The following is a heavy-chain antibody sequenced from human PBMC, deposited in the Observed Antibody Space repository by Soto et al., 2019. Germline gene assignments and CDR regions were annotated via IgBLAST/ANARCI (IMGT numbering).Heavy chain of an antibody. CDR3: TRGNDFWSGYGHY. J-gene: IGHJ4*02. CDR1: GFTFSGSA. D-gene: IGHD3-3*01. V-gene: IGHV3-73*02. CDR2: IRSKANSYAT. Sequence: EVQLVESGGGLVQPGGSLKLSCAASGFTFSGSAMHWVRQASGKGLEWVGRIRSKANSYATAYAASVKGRFTISRDDSKNTASLQMNSLKTEDTAVYYCTRGNDFWSGYGHYWGQGTLVTVSS.